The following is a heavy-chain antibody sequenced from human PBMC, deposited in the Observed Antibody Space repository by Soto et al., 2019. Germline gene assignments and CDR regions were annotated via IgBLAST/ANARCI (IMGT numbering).Heavy chain of an antibody. CDR3: ARRDGYTKPLDY. J-gene: IGHJ4*02. V-gene: IGHV1-3*01. CDR2: INAGYGNT. Sequence: AAVKVSCKASGYSFTNYAMHWVRQAPGQRLEWMGWINAGYGNTKYSQKFQGRVTITRDTSASTAYMELSSLTSEDTAVYYCARRDGYTKPLDYWGQGTLVTVSS. D-gene: IGHD5-12*01. CDR1: GYSFTNYA.